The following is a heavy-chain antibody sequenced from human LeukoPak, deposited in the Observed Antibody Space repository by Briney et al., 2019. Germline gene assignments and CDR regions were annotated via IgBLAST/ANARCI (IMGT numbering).Heavy chain of an antibody. Sequence: SETLSLTCAVSGGSISSSNWWGWVRQPPGKGLEWIGEIYHSGSTNYNPSLKSRVTISVDRSKNQFSLKLSSVTAADTAVYYCARGGGYDFWSGPFDYWGQGTLVTVSS. V-gene: IGHV4-4*02. CDR1: GGSISSSNW. CDR3: ARGGGYDFWSGPFDY. D-gene: IGHD3-3*01. J-gene: IGHJ4*02. CDR2: IYHSGST.